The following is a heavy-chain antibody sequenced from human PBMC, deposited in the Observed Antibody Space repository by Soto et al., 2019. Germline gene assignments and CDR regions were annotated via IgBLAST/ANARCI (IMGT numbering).Heavy chain of an antibody. J-gene: IGHJ6*03. Sequence: GGSLRLSCAASGFTFSSYWMSWVRQAPGKGLEWVANIKQDGSEKYYVDSVKGRFTISRDNAKNSLYLQMNSLRAEDTAVYYCARDRGDYDINYYYYMDVWGKGTTVTVSS. CDR1: GFTFSSYW. V-gene: IGHV3-7*01. D-gene: IGHD3-9*01. CDR2: IKQDGSEK. CDR3: ARDRGDYDINYYYYMDV.